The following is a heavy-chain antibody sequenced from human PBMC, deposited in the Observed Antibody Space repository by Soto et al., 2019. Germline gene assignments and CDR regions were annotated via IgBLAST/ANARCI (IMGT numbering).Heavy chain of an antibody. CDR1: GFKFRNYA. CDR3: ARAHTMMILDRFDP. V-gene: IGHV3-33*01. D-gene: IGHD3-22*01. J-gene: IGHJ5*02. Sequence: QVQLVESGGGVVQPGKSLRLSCAASGFKFRNYAIHWVRQAPGKGLEWLAVIWFDGSKKYYADSVKGRFTISRDNSKNIVYLDMNSLTADDSGVFYCARAHTMMILDRFDPWGHGTLVTVSS. CDR2: IWFDGSKK.